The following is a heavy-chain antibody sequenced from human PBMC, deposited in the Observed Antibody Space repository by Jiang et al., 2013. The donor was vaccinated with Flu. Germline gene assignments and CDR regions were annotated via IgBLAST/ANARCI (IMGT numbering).Heavy chain of an antibody. CDR2: IYYSENT. J-gene: IGHJ4*02. CDR3: ASTRITIFGVVTVFDY. V-gene: IGHV4-31*03. Sequence: GPGLVKPSRTLSPTCSVSGDSISGGNYYWSWLRHHPVKGLEWIGYIYYSENTYYNPSLKSRVTMSVDTSKSQFSLKLSSVTAADAAVYYCASTRITIFGVVTVFDYWGQGT. D-gene: IGHD3-3*01. CDR1: GDSISGGNYY.